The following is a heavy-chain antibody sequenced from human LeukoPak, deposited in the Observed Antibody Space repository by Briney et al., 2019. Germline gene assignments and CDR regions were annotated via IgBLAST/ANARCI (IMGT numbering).Heavy chain of an antibody. V-gene: IGHV3-30*18. D-gene: IGHD1-26*01. Sequence: GGSLRLSCVGSGFTFRSHAMSWVRQAPGKGLEWVAVISYDGSNKYYADSVKGRFTISRDNSKNTLYLQMNSLRAEDTAVYYCAKTRGNYYKESFDYWGQGTLVTVSS. CDR1: GFTFRSHA. J-gene: IGHJ4*02. CDR2: ISYDGSNK. CDR3: AKTRGNYYKESFDY.